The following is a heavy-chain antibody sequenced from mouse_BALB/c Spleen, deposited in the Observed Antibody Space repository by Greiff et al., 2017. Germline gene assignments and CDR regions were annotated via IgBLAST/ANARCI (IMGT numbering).Heavy chain of an antibody. CDR2: IYPGNVNT. J-gene: IGHJ4*01. D-gene: IGHD2-10*02. CDR3: ARWSMRGYDAMDY. Sequence: VQLQQSGPELVKPGASVRISCKASGYTFTSYYIPWVKQRPGQGLEWIGWIYPGNVNTKYNEKFKGKATLTADKSSSTAYMQLSSLTSEDSAVYFCARWSMRGYDAMDYWGQGTSVTVSS. CDR1: GYTFTSYY. V-gene: IGHV1S56*01.